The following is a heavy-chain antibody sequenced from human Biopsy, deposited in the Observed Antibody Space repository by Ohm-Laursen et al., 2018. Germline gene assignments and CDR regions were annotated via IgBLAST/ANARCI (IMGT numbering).Heavy chain of an antibody. J-gene: IGHJ6*02. V-gene: IGHV4-59*01. D-gene: IGHD2/OR15-2a*01. Sequence: GTLSLTCAVSGGSISSDWWSWIRQTPGKGLEWLGYVYYSGTTTYNPSLRSRVTISVDTSMNQISLRLQSVTAADTAIYYCTRATNSTGWPYYYFYGMDIWGQGTTVTVSS. CDR1: GGSISSDW. CDR3: TRATNSTGWPYYYFYGMDI. CDR2: VYYSGTT.